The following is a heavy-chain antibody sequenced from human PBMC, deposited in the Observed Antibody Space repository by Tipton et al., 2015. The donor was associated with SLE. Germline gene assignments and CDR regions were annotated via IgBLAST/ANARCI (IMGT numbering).Heavy chain of an antibody. CDR3: ARATDWNLSPDV. J-gene: IGHJ6*04. CDR2: IYYSGNT. V-gene: IGHV4-31*03. Sequence: TLSLTCTVSGGSINSGGYYWTWIRQLTGKGLEWIWYIYYSGNTYYNPSLGSRLTISVDTSKDQFSLRLTSVTAADTAVYYCARATDWNLSPDVWGKGATVTVSS. CDR1: GGSINSGGYY. D-gene: IGHD1-7*01.